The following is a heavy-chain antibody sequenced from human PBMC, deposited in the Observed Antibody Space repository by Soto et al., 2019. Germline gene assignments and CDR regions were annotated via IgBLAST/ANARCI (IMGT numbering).Heavy chain of an antibody. Sequence: ASVKVSCKASGYIFTGYYMHWVRQAPGQGLEWMGWINPNSGGTNYARKFQAWVTMTRDTSISTAYMEVSRLSSDDTAVYYCVRGANGGSYSYGYFDYWGQGTLVTVSS. CDR1: GYIFTGYY. D-gene: IGHD1-26*01. J-gene: IGHJ4*02. CDR2: INPNSGGT. CDR3: VRGANGGSYSYGYFDY. V-gene: IGHV1-2*04.